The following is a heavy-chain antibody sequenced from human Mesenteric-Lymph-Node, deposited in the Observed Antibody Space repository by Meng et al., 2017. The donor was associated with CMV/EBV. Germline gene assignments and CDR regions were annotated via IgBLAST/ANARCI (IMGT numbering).Heavy chain of an antibody. D-gene: IGHD2-2*01. V-gene: IGHV3-23*01. Sequence: GESLRLSCAASGFTFSSYAMSWVRQAPGKGLEWVSSISGSDSTTYYADSVKGRFTISRDNSKNTLYLQMNSLRAEDTAVYYCAKGGGYCSSNTCKSSWGYFDHWGQGTLVTVSS. CDR1: GFTFSSYA. CDR2: ISGSDSTT. J-gene: IGHJ4*02. CDR3: AKGGGYCSSNTCKSSWGYFDH.